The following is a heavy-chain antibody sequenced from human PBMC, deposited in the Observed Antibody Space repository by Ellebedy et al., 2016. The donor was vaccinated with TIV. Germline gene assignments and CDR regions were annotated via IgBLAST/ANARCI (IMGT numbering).Heavy chain of an antibody. J-gene: IGHJ4*02. Sequence: GESLKISCSASGFTFSSYAMHWVRQAPGKGLEYVSAISSNGGSTYYADSVKGRFTISRDNSKNTLYLQMSSLRAEDTAVYYCVKDGEEGKVVPAAKGWEYYFDYWGQGTLVTVSS. CDR3: VKDGEEGKVVPAAKGWEYYFDY. CDR1: GFTFSSYA. D-gene: IGHD2-2*01. CDR2: ISSNGGST. V-gene: IGHV3-64D*06.